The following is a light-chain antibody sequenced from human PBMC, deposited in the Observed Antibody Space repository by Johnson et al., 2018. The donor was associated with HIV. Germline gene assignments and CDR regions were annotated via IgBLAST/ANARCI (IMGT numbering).Light chain of an antibody. Sequence: QSVLTQPPSVSAAPGQKVTISCSGSSSNIGNNYVSWYQQLPGTAPKLLIYDNNKRPSGIPDRFSGSKSGTSATLGITGLQTGDEADYYCGTWDSSLSRGGFGTGTKVTVI. V-gene: IGLV1-51*01. CDR3: GTWDSSLSRGG. CDR2: DNN. J-gene: IGLJ1*01. CDR1: SSNIGNNY.